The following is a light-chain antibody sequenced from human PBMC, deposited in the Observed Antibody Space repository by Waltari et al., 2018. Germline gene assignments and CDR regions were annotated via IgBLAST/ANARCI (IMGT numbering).Light chain of an antibody. V-gene: IGKV1-5*03. CDR2: KAS. J-gene: IGKJ1*01. Sequence: DIQMTQSPSTLSASVGDRVTITCRASQRINSWLAWYQQKPGKAPKLLIYKASSLESGVPSRFSGSGSGTEFTLTISNLQPDDFATYYCQQYHNYSPFGQGTKVEIK. CDR3: QQYHNYSP. CDR1: QRINSW.